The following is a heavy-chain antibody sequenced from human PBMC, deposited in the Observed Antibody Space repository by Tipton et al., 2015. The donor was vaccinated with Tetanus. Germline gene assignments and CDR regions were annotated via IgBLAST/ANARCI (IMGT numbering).Heavy chain of an antibody. D-gene: IGHD2-15*01. V-gene: IGHV1-8*01. Sequence: QLVQSGAEVKKPGASVKVSCKASGYTFTSYDINWVRQATGQGLEWMGWMNPNSGNTGYAQKFQGRVTMTRNTSISTAYMELSSLRSEDTAVYYCARGLPGGYCSGGSCRDDAFDIWGQGTMATVSS. CDR1: GYTFTSYD. CDR2: MNPNSGNT. CDR3: ARGLPGGYCSGGSCRDDAFDI. J-gene: IGHJ3*02.